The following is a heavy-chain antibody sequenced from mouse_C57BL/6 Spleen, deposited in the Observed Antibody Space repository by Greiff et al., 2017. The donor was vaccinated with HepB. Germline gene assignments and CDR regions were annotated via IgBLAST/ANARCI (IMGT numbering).Heavy chain of an antibody. Sequence: VQLKESGGGLVKPGGSLKLSCAASGFTFSSYAMSWVRQTPEKRLEWVATISDGGSYTYYPDNVKGRFTISRDNAKNNLYLQMSHLKSEDTAMYYCARDRDDCDDFSLMDYWGQGTSVTVSS. D-gene: IGHD2-4*01. CDR3: ARDRDDCDDFSLMDY. J-gene: IGHJ4*01. CDR1: GFTFSSYA. CDR2: ISDGGSYT. V-gene: IGHV5-4*01.